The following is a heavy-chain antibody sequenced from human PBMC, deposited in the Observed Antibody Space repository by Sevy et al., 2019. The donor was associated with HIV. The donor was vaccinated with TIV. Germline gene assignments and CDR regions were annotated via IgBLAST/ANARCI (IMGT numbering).Heavy chain of an antibody. J-gene: IGHJ6*03. CDR3: ARQKSIDCSSTSCYTRYYYYYMDV. V-gene: IGHV4-59*08. D-gene: IGHD2-2*02. CDR1: GGSISSYY. Sequence: SETLSLTCTVSGGSISSYYWSWIRQPPGKGLEWIGYIYYSGSTNYNPSLKSRVTISVDTSKNQFSLKLSSVTDADTAVYYCARQKSIDCSSTSCYTRYYYYYMDVWGKGTTVTVSS. CDR2: IYYSGST.